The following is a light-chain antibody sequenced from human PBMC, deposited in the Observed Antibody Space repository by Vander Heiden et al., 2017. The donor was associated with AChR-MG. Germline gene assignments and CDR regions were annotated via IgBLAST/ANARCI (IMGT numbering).Light chain of an antibody. J-gene: IGLJ2*01. CDR3: HSYDSSLRGAV. CDR2: GNS. CDR1: SPNARAGQD. V-gene: IGLV1-40*01. Sequence: QSVLTQPPSVSGAPGQRVTISCTVSSPNARAGQDVHCYRPVPGTAPNLLIYGNSNRPSGVPGRFSGSKSGTSASLAITGLQAEDEAEYYCHSYDSSLRGAVFGGGTKLTVL.